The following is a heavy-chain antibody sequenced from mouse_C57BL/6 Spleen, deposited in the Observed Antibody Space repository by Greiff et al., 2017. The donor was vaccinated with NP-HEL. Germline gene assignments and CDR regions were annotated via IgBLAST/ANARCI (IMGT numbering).Heavy chain of an antibody. CDR1: GYPFTRYW. CDR3: ARYRYGNYPYFDY. D-gene: IGHD2-1*01. Sequence: QVQLQQPGAELVKPVASVNLSCKSSGYPFTRYWLHWVQQTPVRGLAFICRLDPNRCGTKYNEKFKSKATLTVDQPSSTAYMQLSSLTSEDSAVYYCARYRYGNYPYFDYWGQGTTLTVAS. CDR2: LDPNRCGT. J-gene: IGHJ2*01. V-gene: IGHV1-72*01.